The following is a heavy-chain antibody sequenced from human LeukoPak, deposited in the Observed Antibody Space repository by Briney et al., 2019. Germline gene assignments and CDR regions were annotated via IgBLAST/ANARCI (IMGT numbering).Heavy chain of an antibody. V-gene: IGHV3-53*01. Sequence: PGGSLRLSCAASGFTVSSNYMSWVRQAPGKGLEWVSVIYSGGSTYYADSVKGRFTISRDNSKNTLYLQMNSLRAEDTAVYYCARDSESVYCYGMDVWGQGTTVTVSS. CDR2: IYSGGST. J-gene: IGHJ6*02. CDR3: ARDSESVYCYGMDV. CDR1: GFTVSSNY.